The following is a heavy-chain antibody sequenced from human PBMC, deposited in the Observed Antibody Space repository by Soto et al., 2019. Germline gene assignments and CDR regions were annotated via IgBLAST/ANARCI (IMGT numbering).Heavy chain of an antibody. J-gene: IGHJ5*02. Sequence: GGSLRLSCAASGFTFSSYAMSWVRQAPGKGLEWVSAISGSGGSTYYADSVKGRFTISRDNSKNTLYLQMNSLRAEDTAVYYCAKLGYSSSRLELDWFDPWGQGTLVTVSS. CDR1: GFTFSSYA. D-gene: IGHD6-6*01. V-gene: IGHV3-23*01. CDR2: ISGSGGST. CDR3: AKLGYSSSRLELDWFDP.